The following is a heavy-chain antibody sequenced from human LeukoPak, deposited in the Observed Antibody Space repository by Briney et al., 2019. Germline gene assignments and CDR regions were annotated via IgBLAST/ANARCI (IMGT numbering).Heavy chain of an antibody. Sequence: GSSVKVSCKASGGTFSSYAISWVRQAPGQGLEWMGRIIPILGIANYAQKFQGRVTITADKSTSTAYMELSSLRSDDTAVYYCVYSSGWLDYWGQGTLVTVSS. J-gene: IGHJ4*02. V-gene: IGHV1-69*04. CDR1: GGTFSSYA. CDR3: VYSSGWLDY. D-gene: IGHD6-19*01. CDR2: IIPILGIA.